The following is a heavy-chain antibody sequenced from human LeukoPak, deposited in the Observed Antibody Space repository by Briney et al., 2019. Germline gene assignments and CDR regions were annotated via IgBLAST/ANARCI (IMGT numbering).Heavy chain of an antibody. CDR1: GYTFTNYY. D-gene: IGHD1-14*01. J-gene: IGHJ5*02. CDR3: ARGSTAEHWFDP. Sequence: ASVKVSCKASGYTFTNYYMHWVRQAPGQGLEWMGIINPSDGSTSYAQNFQGRVTMARDTSTSAVYMELSSLRSEDTAVYYCARGSTAEHWFDPWGQGTLVTVSS. V-gene: IGHV1-46*01. CDR2: INPSDGST.